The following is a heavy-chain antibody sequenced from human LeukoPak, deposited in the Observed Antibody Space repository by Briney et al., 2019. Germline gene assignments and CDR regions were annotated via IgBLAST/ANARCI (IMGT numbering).Heavy chain of an antibody. CDR1: GGSFSGYY. CDR3: ARRKGGAYFDY. D-gene: IGHD1-26*01. Sequence: RPSETLSLTCAVYGGSFSGYYWSWIRQPPGKGLERIGEINHSGSTNYNPSLKSRVTISVDTSKNQFSLKLSSVTAADTAVYYCARRKGGAYFDYWGQGTLVTVSS. CDR2: INHSGST. J-gene: IGHJ4*02. V-gene: IGHV4-34*01.